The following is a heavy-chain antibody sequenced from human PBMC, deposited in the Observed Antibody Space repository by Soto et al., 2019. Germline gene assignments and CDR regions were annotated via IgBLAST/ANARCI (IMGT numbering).Heavy chain of an antibody. J-gene: IGHJ4*02. V-gene: IGHV3-7*01. CDR1: GFTFSNYW. D-gene: IGHD3-16*01. CDR2: IKPEGGEE. Sequence: EVQLVESGGGLVQPGGSLRLSCSASGFTFSNYWMNWVRQAPGKGLEWVANIKPEGGEEYYVDSVKGRFTISRDNDKNSLYLQMNNLRDDDTALYYCVRDAHRGGDYDYWGQGALVTVSS. CDR3: VRDAHRGGDYDY.